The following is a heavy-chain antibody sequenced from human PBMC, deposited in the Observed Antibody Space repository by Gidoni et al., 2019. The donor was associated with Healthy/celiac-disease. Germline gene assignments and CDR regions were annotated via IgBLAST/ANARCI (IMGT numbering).Heavy chain of an antibody. CDR1: GCTFSSYA. Sequence: EVQLLESGGGLVQPGGSLRLSCAASGCTFSSYAMIWVRQAPGKGLGWVSAISGSGGSTYYADSVKGRFTISRDNSKNTLYLQMNSLRAEDTAVYYCAKATAAGLAFDIWGQGTMVTVSS. J-gene: IGHJ3*02. CDR2: ISGSGGST. V-gene: IGHV3-23*01. CDR3: AKATAAGLAFDI. D-gene: IGHD6-25*01.